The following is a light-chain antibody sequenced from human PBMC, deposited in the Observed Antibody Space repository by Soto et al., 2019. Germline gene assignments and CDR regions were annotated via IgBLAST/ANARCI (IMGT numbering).Light chain of an antibody. CDR3: QQYDSYSRPT. J-gene: IGKJ4*01. CDR2: KAS. CDR1: QSVSDW. Sequence: SQMPLSPSTLSASVGDRVTVTCRASQSVSDWLAWYQHKPGKTPKLLIYKASTLESGVPSRFSGFGSGTEFTLAISSLQPEDFATYYCQQYDSYSRPTFGGGTKVDI. V-gene: IGKV1-5*03.